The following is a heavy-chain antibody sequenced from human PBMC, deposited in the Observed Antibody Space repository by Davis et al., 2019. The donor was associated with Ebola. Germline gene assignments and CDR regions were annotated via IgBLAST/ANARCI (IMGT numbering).Heavy chain of an antibody. CDR2: INWNGGST. V-gene: IGHV3-20*01. Sequence: GESLKISCETSGFIFRNYVMSWVRQAPGKGLEWVSGINWNGGSTGYADSVKGRFTISRDNAKNSLYLRMSSLRAEDTALYHCARVNAVTGYSRFDSWGQGTLVTVSS. D-gene: IGHD3-9*01. CDR1: GFIFRNYV. J-gene: IGHJ5*01. CDR3: ARVNAVTGYSRFDS.